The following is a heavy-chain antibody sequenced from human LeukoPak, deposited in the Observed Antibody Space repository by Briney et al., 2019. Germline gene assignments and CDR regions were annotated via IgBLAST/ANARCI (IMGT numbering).Heavy chain of an antibody. D-gene: IGHD2-15*01. V-gene: IGHV3-30*18. CDR1: GFTFSSYG. Sequence: PGRSLRLSCAASGFTFSSYGMQWVRQAPGKGLEWVAVISYDGSNKYYADSVKGRFTISRDNSKNTLYLQMISLRAEDTAVYYCAKLLAGCSGGSCDFDYWGQGTLVTVSS. CDR3: AKLLAGCSGGSCDFDY. J-gene: IGHJ4*02. CDR2: ISYDGSNK.